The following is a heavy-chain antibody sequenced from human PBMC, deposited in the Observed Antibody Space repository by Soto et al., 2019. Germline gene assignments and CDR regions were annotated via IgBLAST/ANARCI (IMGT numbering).Heavy chain of an antibody. CDR3: AHIPHYYQDDWFGP. CDR2: IYWDDDK. J-gene: IGHJ5*02. D-gene: IGHD3-10*01. CDR1: GFSLTTRGVG. V-gene: IGHV2-5*02. Sequence: QITLKESGPTLVKPTQTLTLTCTFSGFSLTTRGVGVGWIRQPPGTALECLALIYWDDDKRYSPSLQSRLSITKDTSKDHAVRTTTNVDPVDTATYYCAHIPHYYQDDWFGPWGQGTLVSVSS.